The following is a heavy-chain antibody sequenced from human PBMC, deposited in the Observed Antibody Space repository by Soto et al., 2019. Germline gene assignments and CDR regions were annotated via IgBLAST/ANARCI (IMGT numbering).Heavy chain of an antibody. V-gene: IGHV1-46*03. D-gene: IGHD2-2*01. CDR3: ARDRYPCSSTSCYADAFDI. Sequence: QVQLVQSGAEVKKPGASVKVSCKASGYTFTSYYMHWVRQAPGQGLEWMGVINPSGGSTSYAQKFQGRVTMTRDTSKSTVYMELSSLRSEDTAVYYCARDRYPCSSTSCYADAFDIWGQGTMVTVS. J-gene: IGHJ3*02. CDR1: GYTFTSYY. CDR2: INPSGGST.